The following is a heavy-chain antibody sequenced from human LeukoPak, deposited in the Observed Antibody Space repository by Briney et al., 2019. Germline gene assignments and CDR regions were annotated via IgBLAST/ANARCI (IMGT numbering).Heavy chain of an antibody. Sequence: SETLSLTCTVSGGSINSYYWSWIRQPPGKGLEWIGYIYYSGSTNYNPSLKSRVTISVDTSKNQFSLKLSSVTAADTAVYYCARDKYYYDSGSHHFDYWGKGTLVTVSS. D-gene: IGHD3-10*01. V-gene: IGHV4-59*01. CDR1: GGSINSYY. CDR3: ARDKYYYDSGSHHFDY. J-gene: IGHJ4*02. CDR2: IYYSGST.